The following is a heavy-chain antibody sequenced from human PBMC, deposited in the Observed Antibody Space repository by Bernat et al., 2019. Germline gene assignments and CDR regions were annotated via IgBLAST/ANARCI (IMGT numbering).Heavy chain of an antibody. Sequence: QVQLQQWGAGLLKPSETLSLTCAVYGGSFSGYYWSWIRQPPGKGLEWIGEINHSGSTNYNPSLKSRVTISVDTSKNQFSLKLSSVTAADTAVYYCARSRYQLLRYAFDIWGQGTMVTVSS. CDR2: INHSGST. CDR3: ARSRYQLLRYAFDI. V-gene: IGHV4-34*01. J-gene: IGHJ3*02. D-gene: IGHD2-2*01. CDR1: GGSFSGYY.